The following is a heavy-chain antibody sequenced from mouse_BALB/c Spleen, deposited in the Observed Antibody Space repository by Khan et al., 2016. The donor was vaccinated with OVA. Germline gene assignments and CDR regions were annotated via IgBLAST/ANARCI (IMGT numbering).Heavy chain of an antibody. V-gene: IGHV5-6*01. CDR3: TRLAYYYGSEGFAY. Sequence: EVQRVESGGDLVKPGGSLKLSCAASGFTFSTYGMSWVRQAPDKRLEWVATVSTGGSYTYYPDRVKGRFTISRDNAKNTLYLQLSGLRSEDTAMFYCTRLAYYYGSEGFAYWGQGTRVTVSA. J-gene: IGHJ3*01. CDR1: GFTFSTYG. D-gene: IGHD1-1*01. CDR2: VSTGGSYT.